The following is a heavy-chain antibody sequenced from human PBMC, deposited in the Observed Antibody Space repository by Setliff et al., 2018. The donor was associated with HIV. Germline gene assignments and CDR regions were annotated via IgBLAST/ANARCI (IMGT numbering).Heavy chain of an antibody. CDR2: MNPNSGNT. J-gene: IGHJ6*02. D-gene: IGHD6-13*01. Sequence: RASVKVSCKASVHTFTSYDINWVRQATGRGLEWMGWMNPNSGNTGYAQKFQGRVTMTRNTSISTAYMELSSLRSEDSAVYYCASSWSRVPYYGLDVWGQGTTVPVSS. CDR3: ASSWSRVPYYGLDV. CDR1: VHTFTSYD. V-gene: IGHV1-8*01.